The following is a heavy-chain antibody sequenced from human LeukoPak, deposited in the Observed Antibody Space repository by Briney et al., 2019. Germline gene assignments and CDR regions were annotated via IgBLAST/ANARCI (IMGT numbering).Heavy chain of an antibody. CDR3: SREVRGFDY. CDR1: GFTFSSYA. Sequence: GGSLSLSCAASGFTFSSYAMHGVRQAPGRGLEWVAVISYEGRNKYYADAVKGRFTLSRDKSKNTLYLQMNSLRAEDTAVCYCSREVRGFDYGGQGTLVTVSS. CDR2: ISYEGRNK. V-gene: IGHV3-30*04. J-gene: IGHJ4*02. D-gene: IGHD2-2*01.